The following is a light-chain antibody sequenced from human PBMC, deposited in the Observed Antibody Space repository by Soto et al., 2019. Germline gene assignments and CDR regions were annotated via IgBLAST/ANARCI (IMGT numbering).Light chain of an antibody. Sequence: DILLAQSPGTLSLSPGERATLSCRARHSVIANYLALYQQKPGQAPRLLIYVASSRPTGIPDRFSGSGSGTDFTLTISRLEPEDFAVYYCQQYGSSPWTFGQGTKVYIK. CDR3: QQYGSSPWT. J-gene: IGKJ1*01. V-gene: IGKV3-20*01. CDR2: VAS. CDR1: HSVIANY.